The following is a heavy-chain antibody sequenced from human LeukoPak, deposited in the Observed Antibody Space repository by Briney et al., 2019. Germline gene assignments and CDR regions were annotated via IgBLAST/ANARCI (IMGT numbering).Heavy chain of an antibody. V-gene: IGHV3-23*01. D-gene: IGHD3-22*01. Sequence: GGSLRLSCAASGFTFSSYAMSWVRQAPGKGLEWVSAISGSGGSTYYADSVKGRFTISRDNSKNTLYLQMNSLRAEDTAVYCCAKAGETYYYDSSGSIGDYYYYYGMDVWGQGTTVTVSS. CDR3: AKAGETYYYDSSGSIGDYYYYYGMDV. J-gene: IGHJ6*02. CDR2: ISGSGGST. CDR1: GFTFSSYA.